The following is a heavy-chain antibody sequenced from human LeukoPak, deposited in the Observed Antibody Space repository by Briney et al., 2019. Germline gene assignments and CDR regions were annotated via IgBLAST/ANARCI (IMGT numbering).Heavy chain of an antibody. J-gene: IGHJ5*02. Sequence: AGESLKISCKGTGYMITNYWLAWVRHMPGKDLEWMGIIYPGDSDTRYSPSFQGQITISADKSINTAYLHWSSLKASDTAMYYCARHSFTNDYRSPFDPWGQGTLVTVSS. V-gene: IGHV5-51*01. CDR3: ARHSFTNDYRSPFDP. CDR1: GYMITNYW. D-gene: IGHD1-1*01. CDR2: IYPGDSDT.